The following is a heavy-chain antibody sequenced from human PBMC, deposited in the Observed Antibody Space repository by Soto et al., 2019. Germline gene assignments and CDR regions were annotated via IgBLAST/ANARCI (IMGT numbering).Heavy chain of an antibody. CDR3: VRARRLRGQPFDI. D-gene: IGHD2-21*02. CDR2: ISFDGTAT. Sequence: EVQLVESGGGLVQPGGSLRLSCAASGFSFSSSWMHWVRQAPGKGVVWVSRISFDGTATTSADAVKGRFIISRDNAKNTLFLQMHNLRADDTAMYYCVRARRLRGQPFDIWGQGTFVSVSS. V-gene: IGHV3-74*03. CDR1: GFSFSSSW. J-gene: IGHJ3*02.